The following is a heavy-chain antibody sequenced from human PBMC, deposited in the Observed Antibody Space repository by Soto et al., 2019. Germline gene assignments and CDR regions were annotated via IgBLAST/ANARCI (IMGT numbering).Heavy chain of an antibody. CDR1: GGSISSGGYY. Sequence: QVQLQESGPGLVKPSQTLSLTCTVSGGSISSGGYYWSWIRQHPGKGLEWIGYIYYIGSTYYNPSLKNRVTISVDTSKNQLSLKLRSVTAADTAVYYCARVGGINWFDPWGQGTLVTVSS. V-gene: IGHV4-31*03. CDR3: ARVGGINWFDP. D-gene: IGHD3-16*01. J-gene: IGHJ5*02. CDR2: IYYIGST.